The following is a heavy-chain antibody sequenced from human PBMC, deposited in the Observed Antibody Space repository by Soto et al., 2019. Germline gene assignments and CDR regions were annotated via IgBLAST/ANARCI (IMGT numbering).Heavy chain of an antibody. CDR2: IRTHNGNA. J-gene: IGHJ4*02. CDR1: GFTFRIYA. Sequence: QVQLMQSGGEVKKPGASVKVSCKASGFTFRIYAIAWVRQAPGQGLEWMGWIRTHNGNANYAQNFQDRITMTADTSTNTAYREIRNLRTDDTALYYCARLTGFSSTFPDEWGQGTLVSVSS. V-gene: IGHV1-18*04. D-gene: IGHD6-13*01. CDR3: ARLTGFSSTFPDE.